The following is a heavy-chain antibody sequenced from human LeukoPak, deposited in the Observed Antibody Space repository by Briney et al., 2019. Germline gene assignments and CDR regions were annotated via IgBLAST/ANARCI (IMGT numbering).Heavy chain of an antibody. CDR3: VTTTDTYSSIWFDP. CDR2: IYPGDSDT. J-gene: IGHJ5*02. Sequence: RESLKISCKASRYSFTEYWIGWVRQMPGKGLEWVGIIYPGDSDTRYSPTFQGQVTISADRSISTAYLQWSSLKASDTAMYYCVTTTDTYSSIWFDPWGQGTLVTVSS. D-gene: IGHD6-13*01. V-gene: IGHV5-51*01. CDR1: RYSFTEYW.